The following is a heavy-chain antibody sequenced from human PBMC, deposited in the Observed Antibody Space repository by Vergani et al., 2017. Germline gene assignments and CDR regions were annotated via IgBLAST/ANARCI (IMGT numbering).Heavy chain of an antibody. V-gene: IGHV3-30-3*01. J-gene: IGHJ4*02. D-gene: IGHD4-23*01. CDR1: GFTFSSYA. CDR2: ISYDGSNK. CDR3: AREIDYGGNGLGY. Sequence: QVQLVESGGGVVQPGRSLTLSCAASGFTFSSYAMHWVRQAPGKGLEWVAVISYDGSNKYYADSVKGRFTISRDNSKNTLYLQMNSLRAEDTAVYYCAREIDYGGNGLGYWGQGTLVTVSS.